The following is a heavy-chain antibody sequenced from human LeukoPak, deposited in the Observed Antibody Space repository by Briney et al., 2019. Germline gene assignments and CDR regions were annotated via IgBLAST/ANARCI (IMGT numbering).Heavy chain of an antibody. D-gene: IGHD4-17*01. Sequence: GGSLRLSCAASGFTLSSYAMSWVRQAPGEGLEWVSSIGGSGDNTFYADSVKDRFTISRDNSKNTLHLQMNRLRAEDTAVYYWAKGRGTTVTSAANYWGQGTLATVSS. CDR3: AKGRGTTVTSAANY. J-gene: IGHJ4*02. CDR2: IGGSGDNT. CDR1: GFTLSSYA. V-gene: IGHV3-23*01.